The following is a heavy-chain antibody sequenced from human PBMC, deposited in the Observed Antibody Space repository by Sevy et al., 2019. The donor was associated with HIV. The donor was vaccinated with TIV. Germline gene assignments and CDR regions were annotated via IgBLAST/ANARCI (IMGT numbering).Heavy chain of an antibody. CDR3: AREPIAVAGRIYYYGMDV. D-gene: IGHD6-19*01. V-gene: IGHV3-30-3*01. CDR2: ISYDGSNK. CDR1: GFTFSSYA. J-gene: IGHJ6*02. Sequence: GGSLRLSCAASGFTFSSYAMHWVRQAPGKGLEWVAVISYDGSNKYYADSVEGRFTISRDNSKNTLYLQMNSLRAEDTAVYYCAREPIAVAGRIYYYGMDVWGQGTTVTVSS.